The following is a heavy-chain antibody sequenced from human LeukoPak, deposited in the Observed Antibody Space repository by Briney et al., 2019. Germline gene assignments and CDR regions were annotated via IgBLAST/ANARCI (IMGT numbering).Heavy chain of an antibody. CDR2: ISSSSSTI. V-gene: IGHV3-48*01. CDR1: GFTFSSYS. D-gene: IGHD5-18*01. Sequence: GGSLRLSCAASGFTFSSYSMNWVRQAPGKGLEWVSYISSSSSTIYYTDSVKGRFTISRDNAKNSLYLQMNSLRAEDTAVYYCARGSTWIQLWLRSYYFDYWGQGTLVTVSS. CDR3: ARGSTWIQLWLRSYYFDY. J-gene: IGHJ4*02.